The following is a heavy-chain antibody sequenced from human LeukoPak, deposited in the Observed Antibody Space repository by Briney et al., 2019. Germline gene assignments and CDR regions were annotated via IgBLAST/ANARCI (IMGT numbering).Heavy chain of an antibody. J-gene: IGHJ4*02. Sequence: ASVTVSCKVSGYTLTELSMHWVRQAPGKGLEWMGGFDPEDGETIYAQKFQGRVTMTEDTSTDTAYMELSSLRSEDTAVYYCATVGTMRSRLREFDYWGQGTLVTVSS. CDR3: ATVGTMRSRLREFDY. CDR1: GYTLTELS. CDR2: FDPEDGET. D-gene: IGHD1-14*01. V-gene: IGHV1-24*01.